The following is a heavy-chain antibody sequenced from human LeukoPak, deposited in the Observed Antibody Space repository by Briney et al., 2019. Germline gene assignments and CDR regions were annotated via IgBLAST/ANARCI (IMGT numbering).Heavy chain of an antibody. Sequence: PSQTLSLTCTVSGGSISSGGYYWTWIRQHPGKGLEWIGYIYYTGGTYYNPSLKSRVTISVDTSKNQFSLKLSSVTAADTAVYYCARGHYYDSSGPDWFDPWGQGTLVTVSS. CDR2: IYYTGGT. V-gene: IGHV4-31*03. J-gene: IGHJ5*02. CDR1: GGSISSGGYY. D-gene: IGHD3-22*01. CDR3: ARGHYYDSSGPDWFDP.